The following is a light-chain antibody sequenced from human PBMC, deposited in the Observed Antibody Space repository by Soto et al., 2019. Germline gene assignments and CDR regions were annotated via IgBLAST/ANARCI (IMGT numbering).Light chain of an antibody. Sequence: QSVLTQPPSASGSPGQSVTISCIGTSSDVGGYNYVSWYQQHPGKAPKLMIYEVTERPSGVPDRFSGSKSGNTASLTVSGLQAEDEADYYCCSYTGSNNRVFGGGTKPPS. CDR1: SSDVGGYNY. CDR3: CSYTGSNNRV. J-gene: IGLJ3*02. CDR2: EVT. V-gene: IGLV2-8*01.